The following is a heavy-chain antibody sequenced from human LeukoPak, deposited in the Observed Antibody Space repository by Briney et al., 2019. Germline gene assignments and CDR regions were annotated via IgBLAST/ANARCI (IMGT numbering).Heavy chain of an antibody. Sequence: SETLSLTCTVSGDSISSGNYYWSWIRQPAGKGLEWIGRIYISGSTNYSPSLNSRVTISVDTSKNHFSLKLSSVTAADTGVYYCARAYYYDRSGSRDAFHIWGQGTMVTVSS. D-gene: IGHD3-22*01. CDR2: IYISGST. CDR1: GDSISSGNYY. J-gene: IGHJ3*02. V-gene: IGHV4-61*02. CDR3: ARAYYYDRSGSRDAFHI.